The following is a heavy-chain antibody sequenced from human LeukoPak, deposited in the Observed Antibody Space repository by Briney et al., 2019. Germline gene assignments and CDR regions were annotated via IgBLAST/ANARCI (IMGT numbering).Heavy chain of an antibody. D-gene: IGHD6-19*01. CDR1: GFTFSSYG. Sequence: GGSLRLSCAASGFTFSSYGMSWVRQAPGKGLEWVSAISGSGGSTYYADSVKGRFTISRDNSKNTLYLQMNSLRAEDTAVYYCAKDGKAVAGTFKLFYFDYWGQGTLVTVSS. J-gene: IGHJ4*02. CDR3: AKDGKAVAGTFKLFYFDY. CDR2: ISGSGGST. V-gene: IGHV3-23*01.